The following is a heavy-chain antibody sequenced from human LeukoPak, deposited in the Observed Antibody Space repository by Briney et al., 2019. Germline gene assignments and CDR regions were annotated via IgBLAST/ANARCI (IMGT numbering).Heavy chain of an antibody. D-gene: IGHD3-22*01. J-gene: IGHJ4*02. Sequence: SETLSLTCTVSGGSISSSSYYWGWIRQPPGKGLEWIGSIYYSGSAYYNPSLKSRVTMSVDTSKNHFFLKLSSVTAADTAVYYCASHRDSSGASYFDYWGQGTLVTVSS. V-gene: IGHV4-39*07. CDR2: IYYSGSA. CDR3: ASHRDSSGASYFDY. CDR1: GGSISSSSYY.